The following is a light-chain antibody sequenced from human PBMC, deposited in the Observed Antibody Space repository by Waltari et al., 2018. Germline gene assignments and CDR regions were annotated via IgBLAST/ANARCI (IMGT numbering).Light chain of an antibody. CDR1: QTVLYSSNNKNY. J-gene: IGKJ1*01. V-gene: IGKV4-1*01. CDR3: QQYYITPPT. CDR2: WAS. Sequence: DIVMTQSPDSLAVSLGERATINCKSSQTVLYSSNNKNYLAWYQQKPGQPPKLLIYWASTRASGVPDRFRGSGSGTDFTLTISSLQAEDVAVYYCQQYYITPPTFGQGTKVEIK.